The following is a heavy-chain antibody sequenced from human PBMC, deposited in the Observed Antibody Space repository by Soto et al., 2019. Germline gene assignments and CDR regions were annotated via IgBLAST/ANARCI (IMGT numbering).Heavy chain of an antibody. CDR2: ISVYNGNT. J-gene: IGHJ4*02. CDR3: VRDWAGSGSYYTDY. D-gene: IGHD3-10*01. V-gene: IGHV1-18*01. CDR1: GYSFINYG. Sequence: ASVKVSCKGSGYSFINYGISWVRQAPGQGLEWMGWISVYNGNTNYAQNLQGRVTMATDTSTSTAYMELRSLRSDDTAVYYCVRDWAGSGSYYTDYWGLGTLVTVSS.